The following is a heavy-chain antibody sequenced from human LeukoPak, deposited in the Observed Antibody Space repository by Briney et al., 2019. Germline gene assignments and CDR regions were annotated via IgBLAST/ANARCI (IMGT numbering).Heavy chain of an antibody. J-gene: IGHJ4*02. V-gene: IGHV4-39*07. D-gene: IGHD3-9*01. CDR1: GGSISSSSYY. CDR3: ARVGTHFYDILTSYFFSDY. Sequence: SETLSLTCTVSGGSISSSSYYWGWIRQPPGKGLEWIGSIYYIGSTYYNPSLKSRVTISVDTSKNQFSLKLSSVTAADTAVYYCARVGTHFYDILTSYFFSDYWGQGTLVTVSS. CDR2: IYYIGST.